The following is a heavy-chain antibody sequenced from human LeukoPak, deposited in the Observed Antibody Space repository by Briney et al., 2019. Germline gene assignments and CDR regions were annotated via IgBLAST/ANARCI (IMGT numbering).Heavy chain of an antibody. D-gene: IGHD3/OR15-3a*01. CDR2: IYTSGST. V-gene: IGHV4-61*02. Sequence: PSETLSLTCTVSGGSISSGSYYWSWIRQPAGKGLEWIGRIYTSGSTNYNPSLKSRVTISVDTSKNQFSLKLSSVTAADTAVYYCAREDWAENAFDYWGQGTLVTVSS. CDR3: AREDWAENAFDY. J-gene: IGHJ4*02. CDR1: GGSISSGSYY.